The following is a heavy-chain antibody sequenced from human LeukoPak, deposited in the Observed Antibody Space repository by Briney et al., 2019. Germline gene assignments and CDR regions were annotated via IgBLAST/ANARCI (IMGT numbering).Heavy chain of an antibody. CDR1: GYTFTGYY. D-gene: IGHD3-10*01. Sequence: ASVKDSCKASGYTFTGYYMHWVRQAPGQGLEWMGWINPNSGGTNYAQKFQGWVTMTRDTSISTAYMELSRLRSDDTAVYYCARSHYYGSGSVYGMDVWGKGTTVTVSS. CDR2: INPNSGGT. J-gene: IGHJ6*04. CDR3: ARSHYYGSGSVYGMDV. V-gene: IGHV1-2*04.